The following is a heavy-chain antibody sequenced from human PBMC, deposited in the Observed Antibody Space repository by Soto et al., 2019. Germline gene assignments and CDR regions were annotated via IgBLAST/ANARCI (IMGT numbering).Heavy chain of an antibody. D-gene: IGHD3-10*01. CDR2: INHSGST. CDR1: GGSFSGYY. V-gene: IGHV4-34*01. J-gene: IGHJ6*02. CDR3: ARGGITMVRGVIGYYYYGMAV. Sequence: SETLSLTCAVYGGSFSGYYWSWIRQPPGKGLEWIGEINHSGSTNYNPSLKSRVTISVDTSKNQFSLKLSSVTAADTAVYYCARGGITMVRGVIGYYYYGMAVWGQGTTVTVSS.